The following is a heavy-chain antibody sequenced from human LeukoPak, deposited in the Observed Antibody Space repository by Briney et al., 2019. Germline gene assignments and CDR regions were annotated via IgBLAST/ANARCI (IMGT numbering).Heavy chain of an antibody. J-gene: IGHJ3*02. V-gene: IGHV4-59*01. CDR3: ARETRGSHGAFDI. D-gene: IGHD1-26*01. Sequence: SETLSLTCTVSSGSISNYYWSWIRQPPGKGLEWIGYIYYSGSTNYNPSLKSRVTISVDTSKNQFSLKLSSVTAADTAVYYCARETRGSHGAFDIWGQGTMVTVSS. CDR2: IYYSGST. CDR1: SGSISNYY.